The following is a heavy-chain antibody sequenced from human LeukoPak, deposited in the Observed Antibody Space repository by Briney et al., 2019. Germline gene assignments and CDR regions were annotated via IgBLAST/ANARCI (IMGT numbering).Heavy chain of an antibody. CDR3: AFRYHYGDYYYGMDV. CDR2: INGDGSDR. J-gene: IGHJ6*02. CDR1: GFTFTNFW. Sequence: GGSLRLSCAASGFTFTNFWMSWVRQAPGRGLEWVANINGDGSDRYYMDSLKGRFTISRDNAKNSLYLQMNSLRAEDTAVYYCAFRYHYGDYYYGMDVWGQGTTVTASS. D-gene: IGHD4-17*01. V-gene: IGHV3-7*01.